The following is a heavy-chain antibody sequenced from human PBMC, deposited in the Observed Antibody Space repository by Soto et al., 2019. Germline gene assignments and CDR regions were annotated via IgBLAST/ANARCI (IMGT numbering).Heavy chain of an antibody. Sequence: GGSLRLSCAASGFTFDDYAMHWVRQAPGKGLEWVSGISWNSGSIGYADSVKGRFTISRDNAKNSLYLQMNSLRAEDTALYYCEKDTTVVGTGAFDIWGQGTMVTVSS. CDR3: EKDTTVVGTGAFDI. D-gene: IGHD6-19*01. J-gene: IGHJ3*02. CDR2: ISWNSGSI. V-gene: IGHV3-9*01. CDR1: GFTFDDYA.